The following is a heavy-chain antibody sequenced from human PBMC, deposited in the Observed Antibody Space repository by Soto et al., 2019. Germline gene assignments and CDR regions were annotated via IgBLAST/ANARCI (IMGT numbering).Heavy chain of an antibody. Sequence: LGLACTVSGGSITSSYWSWIRRPPVKGLEWIAYIYDTGISGYTPSTSYNPSLKSRVTMSVDTSKSQFSLKLTSVTAADTAVYYCARGEDAFFYYGLDVWGQGITVTVSS. V-gene: IGHV4-59*01. CDR2: IYDTGISGYTPST. J-gene: IGHJ6*02. CDR3: ARGEDAFFYYGLDV. CDR1: GGSITSSY.